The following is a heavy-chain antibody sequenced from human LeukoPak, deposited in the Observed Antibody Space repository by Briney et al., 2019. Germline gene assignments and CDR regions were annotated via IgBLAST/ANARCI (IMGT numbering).Heavy chain of an antibody. D-gene: IGHD2/OR15-2a*01. J-gene: IGHJ5*02. V-gene: IGHV4-34*01. CDR2: INHSGST. Sequence: SETLSLTCAVYGGSFSGYYWSWLRQPRGKGLEWIGEINHSGSTNYNPSLKRRVTISVDTSKNQFSLKLSSVTAADTAVYYCARGGVSVYYISNSRWFDPWGQGTLVTVSS. CDR3: ARGGVSVYYISNSRWFDP. CDR1: GGSFSGYY.